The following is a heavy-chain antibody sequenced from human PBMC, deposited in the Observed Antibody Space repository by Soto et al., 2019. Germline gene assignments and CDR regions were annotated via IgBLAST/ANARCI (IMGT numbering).Heavy chain of an antibody. J-gene: IGHJ6*03. CDR3: ARAQPRQSLINYYYYMEV. V-gene: IGHV3-74*01. Sequence: PGGSLRLSCAASGFTFSRYWMHWVRQAPGKGLVWVAGISCDGSNTSYGDSVKGRFTISRDNSRNTLYLQMDSLRAEDTAVYYCARAQPRQSLINYYYYMEVWGKGTTVTVSS. D-gene: IGHD3-16*01. CDR2: ISCDGSNT. CDR1: GFTFSRYW.